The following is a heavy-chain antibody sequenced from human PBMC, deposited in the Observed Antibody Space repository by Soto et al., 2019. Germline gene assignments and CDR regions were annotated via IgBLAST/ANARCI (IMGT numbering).Heavy chain of an antibody. V-gene: IGHV3-11*01. CDR2: IRNSGSTI. CDR3: ARDGGCSSTSCQTLPVGFGY. J-gene: IGHJ4*02. CDR1: GFTFSDYY. Sequence: QVQLVESGGGLVKPGGSLRLSCAASGFTFSDYYMSWIRQAPGKGLEWVSYIRNSGSTIYYADSVKGRFTISRDNAKNSLYLQMNSLRAEDTGVYYCARDGGCSSTSCQTLPVGFGYWGQGTLVTVSS. D-gene: IGHD2-2*01.